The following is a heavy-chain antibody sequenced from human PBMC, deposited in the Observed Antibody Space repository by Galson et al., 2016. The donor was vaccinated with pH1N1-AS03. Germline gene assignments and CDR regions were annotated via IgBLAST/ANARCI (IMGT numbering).Heavy chain of an antibody. D-gene: IGHD2-2*01. J-gene: IGHJ3*01. CDR2: IIPMLVIP. Sequence: SVKVSCKVSGGTFSTYAISWVRQAPGQGLEWMGRIIPMLVIPDYAQKFQVRVTITADKSTSTSYMELTNLRSEDTALYFCAKGFSASPSGTFDVWGQGTMVTVSS. CDR1: GGTFSTYA. CDR3: AKGFSASPSGTFDV. V-gene: IGHV1-69*04.